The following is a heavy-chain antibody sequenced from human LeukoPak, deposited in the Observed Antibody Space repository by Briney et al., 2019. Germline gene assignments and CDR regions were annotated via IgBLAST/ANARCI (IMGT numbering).Heavy chain of an antibody. V-gene: IGHV4-34*01. CDR2: INHSGST. Sequence: SETLSLTCAVYGGSFSGYYWSWIRQPPGKGLEWIGEINHSGSTNYNPSLKSRVTISVDTSKNQFSLKLSSVTAADTAVYYCGRGLIPIDVWGKGTTVTVSS. D-gene: IGHD2-21*01. CDR3: GRGLIPIDV. J-gene: IGHJ6*04. CDR1: GGSFSGYY.